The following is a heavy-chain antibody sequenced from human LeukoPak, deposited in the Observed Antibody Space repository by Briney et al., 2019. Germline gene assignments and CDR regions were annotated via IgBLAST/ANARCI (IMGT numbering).Heavy chain of an antibody. D-gene: IGHD3-10*01. Sequence: ASVKVSCKASGYTFTGYYMHWVRQAPGQGLEWMGWINPNSGGTNYAQKFQGRVTMTRDTSISTAYMELSRLRSDDTAVYYCARDTYYYGSGSYLENWFDPWGQGTLVTVSS. CDR3: ARDTYYYGSGSYLENWFDP. CDR1: GYTFTGYY. V-gene: IGHV1-2*02. CDR2: INPNSGGT. J-gene: IGHJ5*02.